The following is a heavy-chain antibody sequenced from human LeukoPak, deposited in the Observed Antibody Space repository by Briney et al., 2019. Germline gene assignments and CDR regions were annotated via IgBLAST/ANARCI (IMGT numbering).Heavy chain of an antibody. CDR3: ARVPGVYYDRLTGYGSGWFDP. Sequence: SETLSLTCTVSGGSISSYYWSWIRQPAGKGLEWIGRIYTSGSTNYNPSLKSRVTMSVDTSKNQFPLKLSSVTAADTAVYYCARVPGVYYDRLTGYGSGWFDPWGQGTLVTVSS. CDR2: IYTSGST. CDR1: GGSISSYY. J-gene: IGHJ5*02. V-gene: IGHV4-4*07. D-gene: IGHD3-9*01.